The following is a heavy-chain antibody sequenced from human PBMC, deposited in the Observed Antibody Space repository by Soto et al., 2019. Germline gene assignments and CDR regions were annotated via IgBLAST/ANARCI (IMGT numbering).Heavy chain of an antibody. D-gene: IGHD6-19*01. CDR3: AKDYGSSRYFFDF. J-gene: IGHJ4*02. CDR2: ISGNGANT. Sequence: GGSLRLSCAASGFTFINYAMTWVRQAPGEGLEWVSTISGNGANTHYADSVKGRFSISRDNSKNTLYIQMNSLRAEDTAVYYCAKDYGSSRYFFDFWGKGDLVTVDS. CDR1: GFTFINYA. V-gene: IGHV3-23*01.